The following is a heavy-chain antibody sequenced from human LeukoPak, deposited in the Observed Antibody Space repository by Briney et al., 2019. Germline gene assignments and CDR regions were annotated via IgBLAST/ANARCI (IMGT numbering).Heavy chain of an antibody. V-gene: IGHV4-34*01. D-gene: IGHD1-26*01. CDR1: GGSFSGYY. Sequence: SETLSLTCAVYGGSFSGYYWSWIRQPPGKGLEWIGEINHSGSTNYNPSLKSRVTISVDTSKNQFSLKLSSVTAADTAVYYCARRSDRIVGATTFDYWGQGTLVTVPS. CDR2: INHSGST. CDR3: ARRSDRIVGATTFDY. J-gene: IGHJ4*02.